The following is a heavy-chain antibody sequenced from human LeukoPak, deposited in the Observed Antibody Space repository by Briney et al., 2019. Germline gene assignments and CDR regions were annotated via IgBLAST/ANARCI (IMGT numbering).Heavy chain of an antibody. CDR1: GFTFSSYA. D-gene: IGHD2-2*01. J-gene: IGHJ4*02. Sequence: GGSLRLSCAASGFTFSSYAMSWVRQAPGKGLEWVSAISGSGGSTYYADSVKGRFTISRDNSKNTLYLQMNSLRAEDTAVYYCAKDLAVVVVPAAPEGYWGQGTLVTVSS. CDR3: AKDLAVVVVPAAPEGY. CDR2: ISGSGGST. V-gene: IGHV3-23*01.